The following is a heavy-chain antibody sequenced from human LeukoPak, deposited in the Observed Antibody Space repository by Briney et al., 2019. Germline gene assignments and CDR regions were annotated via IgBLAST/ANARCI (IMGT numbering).Heavy chain of an antibody. CDR1: GFTFSSYA. V-gene: IGHV3-30-3*01. D-gene: IGHD3-22*01. Sequence: GGSLRLSCAASGFTFSSYAMHWVRQAPGKGLEWVAVISYDGSNKYYADSVKGRFTISRDNSKNTLYLQMNSLRAEDTAVYYCAIKGLLQPNGNAFDIWGQGTMVTVSS. J-gene: IGHJ3*02. CDR3: AIKGLLQPNGNAFDI. CDR2: ISYDGSNK.